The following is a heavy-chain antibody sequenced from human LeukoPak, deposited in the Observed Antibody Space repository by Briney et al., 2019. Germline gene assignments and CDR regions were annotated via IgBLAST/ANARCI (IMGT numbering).Heavy chain of an antibody. J-gene: IGHJ4*02. D-gene: IGHD3-3*01. CDR1: GYTFTSHY. V-gene: IGHV1-46*01. CDR3: AAPGASGFVGNFWSGPLDY. CDR2: INPSAGST. Sequence: ASVKVSCRASGYTFTSHYMHWVRQAPGQGLEWMGIINPSAGSTSYPQKFQGRVTMTRDTSTSTVYMELSSLRSDDTAVYYCAAPGASGFVGNFWSGPLDYWGQGTLVTVFS.